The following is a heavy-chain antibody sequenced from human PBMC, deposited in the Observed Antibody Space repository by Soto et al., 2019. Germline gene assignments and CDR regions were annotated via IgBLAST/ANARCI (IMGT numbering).Heavy chain of an antibody. CDR1: GGSISSYY. D-gene: IGHD1-26*01. CDR2: IYYSGST. J-gene: IGHJ5*02. CDR3: ARVVGSSWYSVVLVGATREGSWFDP. Sequence: SETLSLTCTVSGGSISSYYWSWIRQPPGKGLEWIGYIYYSGSTNYNPSLKSRVTISVDTSKNQFSLKLSSVTAADTAVYYCARVVGSSWYSVVLVGATREGSWFDPWGQGTLVTVSS. V-gene: IGHV4-59*01.